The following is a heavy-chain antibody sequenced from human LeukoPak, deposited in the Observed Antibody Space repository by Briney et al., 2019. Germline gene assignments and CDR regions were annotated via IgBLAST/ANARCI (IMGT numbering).Heavy chain of an antibody. V-gene: IGHV3-23*01. D-gene: IGHD3-22*01. J-gene: IGHJ4*02. CDR2: ITGSSAST. CDR1: GFTFRSYA. Sequence: PGGSLRLSCAASGFTFRSYAMSWVRQAPGKGLEWVSSITGSSASTYYADSVKGRFTISRDNSKNTPYLQMNSLRAEDTAVYFCAKLDYYDTHWGQGTLVTVSA. CDR3: AKLDYYDTH.